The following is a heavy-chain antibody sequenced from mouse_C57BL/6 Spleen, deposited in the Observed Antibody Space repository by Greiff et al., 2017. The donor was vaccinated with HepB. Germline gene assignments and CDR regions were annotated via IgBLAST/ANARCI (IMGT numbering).Heavy chain of an antibody. CDR2: INYDGSST. Sequence: EVQLVESEGGLVQPGSSMKLSCTASGFTFSDYYMAWVRQVPEKGLEWVANINYDGSSTYYLDSLKSRFIISRDNAKNILYLQMSSLKSEDTATYYCARDFEGYPGYFDVWGTGTTVTVSS. CDR1: GFTFSDYY. J-gene: IGHJ1*03. V-gene: IGHV5-16*01. CDR3: ARDFEGYPGYFDV. D-gene: IGHD3-1*01.